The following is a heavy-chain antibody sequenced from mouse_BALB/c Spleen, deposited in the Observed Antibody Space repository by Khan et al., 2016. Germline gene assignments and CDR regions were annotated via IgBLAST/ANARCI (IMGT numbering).Heavy chain of an antibody. CDR1: GFDFSRYW. Sequence: EVQLQESGGGLVQPGGSLKLSCAASGFDFSRYWMSWVRQAPGKGLEWIGEINTDSSKINYTPSLKDKFIISRDNAKNTLYLQMSKVRSEDTALYYCASTFWYFDVWGAVTTVTVSS. J-gene: IGHJ1*01. CDR2: INTDSSKI. CDR3: ASTFWYFDV. V-gene: IGHV4-1*02.